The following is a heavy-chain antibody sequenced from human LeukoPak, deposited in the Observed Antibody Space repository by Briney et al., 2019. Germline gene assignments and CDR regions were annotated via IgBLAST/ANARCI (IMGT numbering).Heavy chain of an antibody. D-gene: IGHD6-13*01. CDR2: IYYSGST. V-gene: IGHV4-39*01. J-gene: IGHJ3*02. CDR3: ARHVPTPISSSWETDDAFDI. CDR1: GGSISSSSYY. Sequence: SETLSLTCTVSGGSISSSSYYWGWIRQPPGKGLEWIGSIYYSGSTYYNPSLKSRVTISVDTSKNQFSLKLSSVTAADTAVYYCARHVPTPISSSWETDDAFDIWGQGTMVTVSS.